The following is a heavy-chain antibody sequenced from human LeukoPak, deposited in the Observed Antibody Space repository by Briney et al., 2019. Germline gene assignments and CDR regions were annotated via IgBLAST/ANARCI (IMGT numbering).Heavy chain of an antibody. J-gene: IGHJ5*02. D-gene: IGHD5-18*01. CDR3: AKDDTWIQLWYES. CDR2: ISGSGGNT. CDR1: GFTFNTYV. V-gene: IGHV3-23*01. Sequence: PGGSLRFSCAASGFTFNTYVMTWVRQAPGKGLEWVSAISGSGGNTYYADSVKGRFTISRDNSKNTLSLQMYSLRAEDTAVYFCAKDDTWIQLWYESWGQGTLVTVSS.